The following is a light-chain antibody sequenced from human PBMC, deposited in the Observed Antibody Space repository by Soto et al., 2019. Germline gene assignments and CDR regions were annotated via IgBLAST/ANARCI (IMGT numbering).Light chain of an antibody. CDR1: SSDVGSYNL. CDR2: EVT. Sequence: HSALTQPPSASGSPGQSVTISCTGTSSDVGSYNLVSWYQQHPGKAPKLMIYEVTKRPSGVRDRFSGSKSGNTASLTVSGLQAEDEADYYCSSYAGSNNVVFGGGTKLTVL. V-gene: IGLV2-8*01. J-gene: IGLJ2*01. CDR3: SSYAGSNNVV.